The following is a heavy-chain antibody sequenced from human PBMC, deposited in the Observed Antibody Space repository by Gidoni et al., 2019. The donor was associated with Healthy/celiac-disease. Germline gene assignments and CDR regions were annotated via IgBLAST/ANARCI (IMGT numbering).Heavy chain of an antibody. CDR2: IIPILGIA. D-gene: IGHD3-22*01. V-gene: IGHV1-69*02. CDR1: GGTFSSYT. CDR3: ASRRDSSGYYPTQYWYFDL. Sequence: QVQLVQSGAEVKKPGSSVKVSCKASGGTFSSYTISWVRQAPGQGLEWMGRIIPILGIANYAQKFQGRVTITADKSTSTAYMELSSLRSEDTAVYYCASRRDSSGYYPTQYWYFDLWGRGTLVTVSS. J-gene: IGHJ2*01.